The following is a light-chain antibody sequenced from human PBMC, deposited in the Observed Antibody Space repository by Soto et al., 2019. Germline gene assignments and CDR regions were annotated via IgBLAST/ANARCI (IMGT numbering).Light chain of an antibody. CDR3: QKFNSYLYT. CDR2: DAS. Sequence: DIQMTQSPSTLSASVGDRVTITCRASQSIGRWLAWYQQKPGKAPKLLIYDASSLESGVPSRFSGSGSGTEFPLTISSLQPDDFATYYCQKFNSYLYTFGQGTKLEIK. V-gene: IGKV1-5*01. CDR1: QSIGRW. J-gene: IGKJ2*01.